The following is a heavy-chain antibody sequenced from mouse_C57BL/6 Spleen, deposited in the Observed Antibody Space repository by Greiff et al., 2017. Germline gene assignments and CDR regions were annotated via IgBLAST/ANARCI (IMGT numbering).Heavy chain of an antibody. Sequence: VQLQQPGAELVMPGASVKLSCKASGYTFTSYWMHWVKQRPGQGLEWIGEIDPSDSYTNYNQKFKGKSTLTVDKSSSTAYMQLSSLTSEDSAVYYVARTGWSAQATGFAYWGQGTLVTVSA. CDR1: GYTFTSYW. V-gene: IGHV1-69*01. CDR3: ARTGWSAQATGFAY. CDR2: IDPSDSYT. D-gene: IGHD3-2*02. J-gene: IGHJ3*01.